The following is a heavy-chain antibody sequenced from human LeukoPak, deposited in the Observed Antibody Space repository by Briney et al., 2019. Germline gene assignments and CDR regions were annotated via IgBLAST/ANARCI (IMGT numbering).Heavy chain of an antibody. D-gene: IGHD1-26*01. V-gene: IGHV3-23*01. CDR3: AKDRGPYIGIDNNWLHP. Sequence: GGSLRLSCATSGFTYSSCVMAWVRQAPGKGLEWVSGISGSGVSTDYADSVKGRFTTSRDNSKNMVYLQMNTLRAEDTATYYCAKDRGPYIGIDNNWLHPWGQGTLVTVSS. CDR2: ISGSGVST. CDR1: GFTYSSCV. J-gene: IGHJ5*02.